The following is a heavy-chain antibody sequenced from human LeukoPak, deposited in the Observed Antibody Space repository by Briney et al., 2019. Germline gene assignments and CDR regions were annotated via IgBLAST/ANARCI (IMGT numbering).Heavy chain of an antibody. CDR1: GGSISSYY. V-gene: IGHV4-59*12. D-gene: IGHD3-22*01. CDR3: ARARGYFANYFDY. CDR2: IYYSGST. Sequence: SETLSLTCTVSGGSISSYYWSWIRQPPGKGLEWIGYIYYSGSTNYNPSLKSRVTISVDTSKNQFSLKLSSVTAADTAVYYCARARGYFANYFDYWGQGTLVTVSS. J-gene: IGHJ4*02.